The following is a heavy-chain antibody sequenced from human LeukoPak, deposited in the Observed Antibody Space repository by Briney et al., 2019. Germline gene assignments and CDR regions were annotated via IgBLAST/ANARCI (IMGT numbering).Heavy chain of an antibody. CDR3: ARGGGLDV. D-gene: IGHD3-16*01. CDR1: GFTFSNYA. J-gene: IGHJ6*02. V-gene: IGHV3-7*03. CDR2: INHNGNVN. Sequence: GGSLRLSCAASGFTFSNYAMHWARQAPGKGLEWVASINHNGNVNYYVDSVKGRFTISRDNAKNSLYLQMSNLRAEDTAVYFCARGGGLDVWGQGATVTVSS.